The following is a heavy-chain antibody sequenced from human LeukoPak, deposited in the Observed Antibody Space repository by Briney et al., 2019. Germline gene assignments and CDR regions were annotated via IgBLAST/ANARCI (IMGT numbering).Heavy chain of an antibody. CDR1: GYTFSSYW. Sequence: GESLRISCKGSGYTFSSYWIGWVRQMPGKGLEWMGIIYPGDSDTRYSPSLQGQVTISVDTSIGTAYLQWSSLKASDTAIYYCARQDDFRLDYWGQGTLVAVSS. V-gene: IGHV5-51*01. CDR2: IYPGDSDT. D-gene: IGHD3-3*01. J-gene: IGHJ4*02. CDR3: ARQDDFRLDY.